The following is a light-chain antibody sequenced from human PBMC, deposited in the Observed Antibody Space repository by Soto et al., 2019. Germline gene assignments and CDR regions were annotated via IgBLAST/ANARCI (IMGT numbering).Light chain of an antibody. Sequence: QSVLPQSSSASASLGSSVTLTCTLSSGNSSYIIAWHQRKPGKAPRYLMTLECSGSYNKGSGVPDLFAGSSAGADRYLTISHLHSEDADDYYFETWDSNTQVVFGGGTKLTVL. CDR2: LECSGSY. CDR1: SGNSSYI. J-gene: IGLJ3*02. CDR3: ETWDSNTQVV. V-gene: IGLV4-60*03.